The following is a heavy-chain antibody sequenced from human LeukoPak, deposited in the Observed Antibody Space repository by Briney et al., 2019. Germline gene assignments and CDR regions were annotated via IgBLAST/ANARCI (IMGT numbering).Heavy chain of an antibody. J-gene: IGHJ6*02. Sequence: PGGSLRLSCAASGFSFSICSMNWVRQAPGKGLEWVSYITSNSNTRYADSVKGRFTVSRDNAQNSLFLQMDSLRGEDTAVYYCARDLRTFYGMDLWGQGTTVTVFS. CDR3: ARDLRTFYGMDL. D-gene: IGHD1-14*01. CDR1: GFSFSICS. CDR2: ITSNSNT. V-gene: IGHV3-21*06.